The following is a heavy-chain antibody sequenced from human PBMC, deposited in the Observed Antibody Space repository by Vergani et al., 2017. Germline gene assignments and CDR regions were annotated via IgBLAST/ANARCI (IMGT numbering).Heavy chain of an antibody. CDR1: GFTFSSYS. D-gene: IGHD2-2*01. CDR3: ARGTCSSTSCYLDYYMDV. CDR2: ISSSSSYI. Sequence: EVQLVESGGGLVKPGGPLRLSCAASGFTFSSYSMNWVRQAPGKGLEWVSSISSSSSYIYYADSVKGRFTISRDNAKNSLYLQMNSLRAEDTAVYYCARGTCSSTSCYLDYYMDVWGKGTTVTVSS. J-gene: IGHJ6*03. V-gene: IGHV3-21*01.